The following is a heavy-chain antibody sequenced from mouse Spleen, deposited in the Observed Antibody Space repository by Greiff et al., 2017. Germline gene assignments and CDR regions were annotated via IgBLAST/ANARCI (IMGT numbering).Heavy chain of an antibody. CDR2: ISSGGSYT. V-gene: IGHV5-9-3*01. CDR1: GFTFSSYA. Sequence: EVKVVESGGGLVKPGGSLKLSCAASGFTFSSYAMSWVRQTPEKRLEWVATISSGGSYTYYPDSVKGRFTISRDNAKNTLYLQMSSLRSEDTAMYYCARHLIPYAMDYWGQGTSVTVSS. CDR3: ARHLIPYAMDY. D-gene: IGHD2-4*01. J-gene: IGHJ4*01.